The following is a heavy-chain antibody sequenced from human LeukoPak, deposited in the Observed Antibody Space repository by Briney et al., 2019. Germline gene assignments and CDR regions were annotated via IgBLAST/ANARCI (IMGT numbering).Heavy chain of an antibody. CDR2: ISSSGSTI. J-gene: IGHJ4*02. CDR3: ARDQGLTTVVTPLDY. V-gene: IGHV3-11*01. D-gene: IGHD4-23*01. Sequence: PGGSLRLSCAASGFTFSDYYMSWIRQAPGKGLEWVSYISSSGSTIYYADSVKGRFTISRDNAKNSLYLQMNSLRAEDTAVYYCARDQGLTTVVTPLDYWGQGTLVTVSS. CDR1: GFTFSDYY.